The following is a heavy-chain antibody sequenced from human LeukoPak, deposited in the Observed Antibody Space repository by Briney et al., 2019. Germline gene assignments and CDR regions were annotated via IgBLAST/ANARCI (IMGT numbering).Heavy chain of an antibody. CDR2: IYHSGST. Sequence: PSGTLSLTCAVSGGSISSSNWWSWVRQPPGKGLEWIGEIYHSGSTNYNPSLKSRVTISVDTSKNQFSLKLSSVTAADTAVYYCARVRDYYGSGSVVDYWGQGTLVTVSS. CDR1: GGSISSSNW. J-gene: IGHJ4*02. D-gene: IGHD3-10*01. V-gene: IGHV4-4*02. CDR3: ARVRDYYGSGSVVDY.